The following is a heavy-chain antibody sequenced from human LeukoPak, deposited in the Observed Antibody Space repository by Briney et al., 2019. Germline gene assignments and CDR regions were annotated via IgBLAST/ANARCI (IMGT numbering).Heavy chain of an antibody. V-gene: IGHV4-39*07. J-gene: IGHJ5*02. CDR2: IYYSGST. Sequence: SETLSLTCTVSGGSISSGSYYWGWIRQPPGKGLEWIGSIYYSGSTYYNPSLKSRVTISVDTSKNQFSLKLSSVTAADTAVYYCARDGWAARWFDPWGQGTLVTVSS. CDR3: ARDGWAARWFDP. D-gene: IGHD5-18*01. CDR1: GGSISSGSYY.